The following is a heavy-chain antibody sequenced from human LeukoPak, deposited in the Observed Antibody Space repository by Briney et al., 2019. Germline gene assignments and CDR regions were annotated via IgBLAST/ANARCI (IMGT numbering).Heavy chain of an antibody. CDR2: ISSSSSYI. J-gene: IGHJ5*02. V-gene: IGHV3-21*01. CDR3: AREEASYDILTGYYKAHWFDP. Sequence: GGSLRLSCAASGFTFSSYSMNWVRQAPGKGLEWVSSISSSSSYIYYADSVKGRFTISRDNAKNSLYLQMNSLRAEDTAVYYCAREEASYDILTGYYKAHWFDPWGQGTLVTVSS. CDR1: GFTFSSYS. D-gene: IGHD3-9*01.